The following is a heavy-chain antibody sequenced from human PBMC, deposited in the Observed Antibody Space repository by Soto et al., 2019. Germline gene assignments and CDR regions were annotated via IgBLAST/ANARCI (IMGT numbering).Heavy chain of an antibody. D-gene: IGHD3-9*01. CDR2: IYYIGST. J-gene: IGHJ4*02. Sequence: PSETLSLTCTVSGGSISSYYWSWIRQPPGKGLEWIGYIYYIGSTNYNPSLKSRVTISVDTSKSQFSLKLSSVAAADTAVYYCAASLTGYYYVEYWGQGTLVTVSS. CDR3: AASLTGYYYVEY. CDR1: GGSISSYY. V-gene: IGHV4-59*08.